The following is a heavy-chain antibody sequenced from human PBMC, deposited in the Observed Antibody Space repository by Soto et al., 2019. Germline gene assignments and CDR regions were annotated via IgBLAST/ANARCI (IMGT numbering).Heavy chain of an antibody. CDR3: ASAMTIFGVVKGYFDD. J-gene: IGHJ4*02. Sequence: GGSLRLSCAASGFTFSSYAMHWVRQAPGKGLEWVAVISYDGSNKYYADSVKGRFTISRDNSKNTLYLQMNSLRAEDTAVYYCASAMTIFGVVKGYFDDWGKGTLVPVSS. V-gene: IGHV3-30-3*01. CDR1: GFTFSSYA. D-gene: IGHD3-3*01. CDR2: ISYDGSNK.